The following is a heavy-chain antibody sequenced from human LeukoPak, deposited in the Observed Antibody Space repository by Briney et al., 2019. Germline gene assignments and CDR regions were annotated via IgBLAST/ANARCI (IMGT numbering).Heavy chain of an antibody. J-gene: IGHJ6*03. CDR2: IYTSGST. CDR3: ARDQYSSSWYLGVYYYYYYMDV. CDR1: GGSISSGSYY. Sequence: SETLSLTCTVSGGSISSGSYYWSWIRQPAGKGLEWIGRIYTSGSTNYNPSLKSRVTISVDTSKNQFSLKLSSVTAADTAVYYCARDQYSSSWYLGVYYYYYYMDVWGKGTTVTVSS. D-gene: IGHD6-13*01. V-gene: IGHV4-61*02.